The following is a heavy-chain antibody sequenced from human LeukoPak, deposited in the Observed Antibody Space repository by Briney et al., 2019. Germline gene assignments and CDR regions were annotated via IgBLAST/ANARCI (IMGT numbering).Heavy chain of an antibody. CDR2: INPNSGGT. Sequence: ASVKVSCKASGYTFTGYYMHWVRQAPGQGLEWMGRINPNSGGTNYAQKFQGRVTMTRDTSISTAYMELSRLRADDTAVYYCARSVATQWGMGGGNIDYWGQGTLVTVSS. D-gene: IGHD5-12*01. CDR3: ARSVATQWGMGGGNIDY. CDR1: GYTFTGYY. V-gene: IGHV1-2*06. J-gene: IGHJ4*02.